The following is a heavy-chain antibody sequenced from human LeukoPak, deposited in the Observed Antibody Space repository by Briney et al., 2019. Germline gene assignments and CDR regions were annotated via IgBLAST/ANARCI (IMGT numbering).Heavy chain of an antibody. J-gene: IGHJ5*02. Sequence: PSQTLSLTCAISGDSFSSNSVTWNWIRQSPSRGLEWLGRTYYRSTWYNDYAVSVRGRITVNPDTSKNQFSLHLNSVTPEDTAVYYCARGLTQYDCFDPWGQGILVTVSS. CDR3: ARGLTQYDCFDP. V-gene: IGHV6-1*01. CDR1: GDSFSSNSVT. D-gene: IGHD2-2*01. CDR2: TYYRSTWYN.